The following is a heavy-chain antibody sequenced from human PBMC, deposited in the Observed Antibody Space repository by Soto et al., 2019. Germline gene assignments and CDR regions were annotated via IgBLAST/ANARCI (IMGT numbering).Heavy chain of an antibody. V-gene: IGHV3-23*01. CDR2: ISGSGITT. Sequence: EVELLESGGGLEQPGGSLRLSCTASGFTFNDYALSWVRQAPGKGLEWVSSISGSGITTYSAASVKGRLTVSRDNSKNKMELQLNSLRGEDTATYYCATSAWYGRGGFYFDSWGPGILVTVSS. CDR1: GFTFNDYA. CDR3: ATSAWYGRGGFYFDS. J-gene: IGHJ4*02. D-gene: IGHD6-13*01.